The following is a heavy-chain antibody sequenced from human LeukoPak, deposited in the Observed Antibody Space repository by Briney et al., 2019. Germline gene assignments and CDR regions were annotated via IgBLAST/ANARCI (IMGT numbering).Heavy chain of an antibody. V-gene: IGHV3-23*01. Sequence: GGSLRLSCAASGFTFSNYAMSWVRQAPGKGLEWVSAISDNGGRTYYADSVKGRFTISRDNSKNTLYLQLNSLRAEDTAIYYCAKEPLSRLGRVFDYWGQGTLVTVSS. CDR1: GFTFSNYA. CDR3: AKEPLSRLGRVFDY. J-gene: IGHJ4*02. CDR2: ISDNGGRT. D-gene: IGHD2-15*01.